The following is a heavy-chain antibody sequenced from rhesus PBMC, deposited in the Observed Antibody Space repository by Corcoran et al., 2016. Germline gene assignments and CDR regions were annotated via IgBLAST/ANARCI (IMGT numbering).Heavy chain of an antibody. V-gene: IGHV4-169*01. CDR3: AKEEDYGNRGHRFDV. J-gene: IGHJ5-1*01. D-gene: IGHD4-35*01. CDR1: GGLINTSS. CDR2: IYVCGSIT. Sequence: QLQLQESGPGLVKPSETLSLSCPVAGGLINTSSWIRTRLAPGVGLEWIGYIYVCGSITKYNPALESRVTLSVETPKNQRSLRLSSVTAADTALYYCAKEEDYGNRGHRFDVWGPGVLITVSS.